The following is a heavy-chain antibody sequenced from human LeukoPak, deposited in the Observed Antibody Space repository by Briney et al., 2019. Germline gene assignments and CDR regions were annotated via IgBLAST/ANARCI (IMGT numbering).Heavy chain of an antibody. CDR2: INPNSGGT. D-gene: IGHD6-13*01. V-gene: IGHV1-2*02. CDR3: ARRGYSSWYRNNWFDP. CDR1: GYTFTGYY. Sequence: GSSVKVSCKASGYTFTGYYMHWVRQAPGQGLEWMGWINPNSGGTNYAQKFQGRVTMTRDTSISTAYMELSRLRSDDTAVYYCARRGYSSWYRNNWFDPWGQGTLVTVSS. J-gene: IGHJ5*02.